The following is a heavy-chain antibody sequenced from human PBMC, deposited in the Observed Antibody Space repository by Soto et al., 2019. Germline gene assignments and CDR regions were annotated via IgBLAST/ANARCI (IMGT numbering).Heavy chain of an antibody. Sequence: EVQLVESGGGLIQPGGSLRLSCAASGFTVSSNYMSWVRQAPGKGLEWVSVIYSDGNTFYADSVRGRFTISRDNSKNTLFLQMNSLRAEDTAVYYCTSGCITTSCFMAYWGQGTLVTVSS. D-gene: IGHD2-2*01. CDR3: TSGCITTSCFMAY. CDR2: IYSDGNT. V-gene: IGHV3-53*01. CDR1: GFTVSSNY. J-gene: IGHJ4*02.